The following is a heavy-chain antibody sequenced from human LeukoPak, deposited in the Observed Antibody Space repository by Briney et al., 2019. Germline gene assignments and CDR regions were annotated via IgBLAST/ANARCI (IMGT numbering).Heavy chain of an antibody. D-gene: IGHD4-23*01. J-gene: IGHJ4*02. CDR1: GYTFTSYY. CDR3: ARHPRQAGGNTHFDY. Sequence: GASVKVSCRASGYTFTSYYMHWVRPAPGQGLEWMGIINPRGGSTSYAQKFQGRVTITRDTPTSTVHMELSSLRAEDTAVYYCARHPRQAGGNTHFDYWGQGTLVTVSS. CDR2: INPRGGST. V-gene: IGHV1-46*01.